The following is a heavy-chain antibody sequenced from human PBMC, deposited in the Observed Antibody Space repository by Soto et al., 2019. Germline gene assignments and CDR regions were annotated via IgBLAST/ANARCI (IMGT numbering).Heavy chain of an antibody. CDR1: GGTFSSYA. CDR3: ARESSSPNYYYYGMDF. CDR2: IIPLLNTP. D-gene: IGHD6-6*01. V-gene: IGHV1-69*01. J-gene: IGHJ6*02. Sequence: QVQLVQSGAEVKKPGSSVKVSCRASGGTFSSYAVSWVRQAPGQGLEWMGVIIPLLNTPKYVEKFQGRVTITADASATTAYLELSSLTSEDTAVYYCARESSSPNYYYYGMDFWGQGTTVTVSS.